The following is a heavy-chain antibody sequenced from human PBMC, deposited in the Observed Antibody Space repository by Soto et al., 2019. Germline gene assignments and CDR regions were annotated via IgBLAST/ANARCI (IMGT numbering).Heavy chain of an antibody. CDR1: GFTFSSYA. CDR2: VSIGGST. Sequence: GGSLRLSCAASGFTFSSYAMGWVRQGPGKGLEWVAVVSIGGSTHYADSVRGRFTISRDNSKNTLSLQMNSLTAEDTAVHFCAKRRGAGGHFDYWGQGALVTVSS. D-gene: IGHD2-15*01. J-gene: IGHJ4*02. CDR3: AKRRGAGGHFDY. V-gene: IGHV3-23*01.